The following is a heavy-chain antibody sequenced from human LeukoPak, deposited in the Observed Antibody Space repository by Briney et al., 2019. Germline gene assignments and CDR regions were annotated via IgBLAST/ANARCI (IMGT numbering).Heavy chain of an antibody. J-gene: IGHJ6*02. D-gene: IGHD6-19*01. V-gene: IGHV1-24*01. CDR2: FDPEDGET. CDR1: GYTLTELS. CDR3: ATASLEAVADSYYYYGMDV. Sequence: ASVKVSCKVSGYTLTELSMHWVRQAPGKGLEWMGGFDPEDGETIYAQKFQGRVTMTEDTSTDTAYMELSSLRSEDTAVYYCATASLEAVADSYYYYGMDVWGQGTTVTVSS.